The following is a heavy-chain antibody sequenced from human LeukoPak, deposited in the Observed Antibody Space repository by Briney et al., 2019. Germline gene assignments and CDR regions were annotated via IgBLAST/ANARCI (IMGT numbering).Heavy chain of an antibody. CDR3: ARAMRSGYGY. D-gene: IGHD5-12*01. Sequence: GGSLRLSCAASGFTLSRHWMYRVRQAPGKGLEWVANIKQDGSETFYVDSVKGRFTISRDNAKNSLYLEMNSLRDEDTAVYYCARAMRSGYGYWGQGTLVTVSS. CDR2: IKQDGSET. J-gene: IGHJ4*02. CDR1: GFTLSRHW. V-gene: IGHV3-7*02.